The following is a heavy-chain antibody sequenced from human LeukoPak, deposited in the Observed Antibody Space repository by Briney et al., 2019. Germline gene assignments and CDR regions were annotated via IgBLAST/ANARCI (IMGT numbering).Heavy chain of an antibody. CDR3: ARALDAIVGATTGWFDP. V-gene: IGHV1-69*13. CDR2: IIPIFGTA. CDR1: GGTFSSYA. J-gene: IGHJ5*02. D-gene: IGHD1-26*01. Sequence: SVKVSCKASGGTFSSYAISWVRQAPGQGLEWMGGIIPIFGTANYAQKFQGRVTITADESTSTAYMELSSLRSEDTAVYYCARALDAIVGATTGWFDPWGQGTLVTVSS.